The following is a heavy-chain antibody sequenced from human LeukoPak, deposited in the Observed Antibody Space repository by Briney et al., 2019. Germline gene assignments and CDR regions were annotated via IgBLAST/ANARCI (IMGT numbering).Heavy chain of an antibody. CDR3: ASPNYYDSSGYFRGMDV. CDR2: FVPEDGET. Sequence: ASVKVSCKVSGYTLTELSMHWVRQAPGKGLEWMGGFVPEDGETIYAQKFQGRVTMTEDTSTDTAYMELSSLRSEDTAVYYCASPNYYDSSGYFRGMDVWGQGTTVAVSS. CDR1: GYTLTELS. J-gene: IGHJ6*02. D-gene: IGHD3-22*01. V-gene: IGHV1-24*01.